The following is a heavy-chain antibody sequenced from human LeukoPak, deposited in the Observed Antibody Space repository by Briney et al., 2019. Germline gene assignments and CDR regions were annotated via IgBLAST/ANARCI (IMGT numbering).Heavy chain of an antibody. D-gene: IGHD6-19*01. CDR2: IYHTGNT. CDR3: ARVSGYSSDWEYNWFDP. V-gene: IGHV4-4*02. CDR1: GGSISSDIW. Sequence: SGTLSLTCAVSGGSISSDIWWSWVRQPPPKGLEWIGEIYHTGNTDYNPSLRSRVTMSVDKSNNQFSLKLSAVTAADTAVYYCARVSGYSSDWEYNWFDPWGQGTLVTVSS. J-gene: IGHJ5*02.